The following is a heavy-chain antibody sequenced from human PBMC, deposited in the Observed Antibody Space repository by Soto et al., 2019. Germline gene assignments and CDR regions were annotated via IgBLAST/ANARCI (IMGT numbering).Heavy chain of an antibody. J-gene: IGHJ5*02. CDR3: ATYSSYYYDGSGYHASFDH. CDR2: MNPNSGNT. D-gene: IGHD3-22*01. Sequence: ASVTVSFKASGYTFTSYDINWVRQATGQGLAWMGWMNPNSGNTGYAQRFQGRVTMTRNTSISTAYMELNSLRSEDTAVYYCATYSSYYYDGSGYHASFDHWGQGTLVTVSS. V-gene: IGHV1-8*01. CDR1: GYTFTSYD.